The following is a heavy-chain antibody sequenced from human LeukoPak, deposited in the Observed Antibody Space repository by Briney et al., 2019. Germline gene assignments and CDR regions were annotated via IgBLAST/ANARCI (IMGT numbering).Heavy chain of an antibody. CDR3: ARYVVVTAYFDY. J-gene: IGHJ4*02. V-gene: IGHV4-59*01. CDR1: GGSISSYY. D-gene: IGHD2-21*02. Sequence: SETLSLTCTVSGGSISSYYWSWIRQPPGKGLEWIGYIYYSGSTNYNPSLKSRVTISVGTSKNQFSLKLSSVTAADTAVYYCARYVVVTAYFDYWGQGTLVTVSS. CDR2: IYYSGST.